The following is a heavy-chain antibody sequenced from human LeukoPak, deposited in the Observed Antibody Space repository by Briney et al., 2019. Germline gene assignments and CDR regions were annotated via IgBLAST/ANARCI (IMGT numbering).Heavy chain of an antibody. CDR1: GFTVSSNY. CDR2: IYSGGDI. D-gene: IGHD3-10*01. Sequence: PGGSLRLSCAASGFTVSSNYMSWVRQAPGKGLEWVSTIYSGGDIYYADSVKGRFTISRDNSKDTVYLQMNSLRAEDTAVYHCAREFYYGSGTYWNWFDPWGQGTLVTVSS. V-gene: IGHV3-66*01. CDR3: AREFYYGSGTYWNWFDP. J-gene: IGHJ5*02.